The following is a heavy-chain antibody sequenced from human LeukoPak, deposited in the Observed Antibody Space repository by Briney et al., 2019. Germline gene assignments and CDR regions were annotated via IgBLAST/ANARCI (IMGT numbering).Heavy chain of an antibody. V-gene: IGHV1-2*02. J-gene: IGHJ6*03. Sequence: GASVKVSCKASGYTFTGYYMHWVRQAPGQGLEWMGWINPNSGGTNYAQKFQGRVTMTRDTSISTAYMELSRLRSDDTAVYYCARGGGWLRFYYYYDMDVWGKGTTVTISS. D-gene: IGHD5-12*01. CDR2: INPNSGGT. CDR3: ARGGGWLRFYYYYDMDV. CDR1: GYTFTGYY.